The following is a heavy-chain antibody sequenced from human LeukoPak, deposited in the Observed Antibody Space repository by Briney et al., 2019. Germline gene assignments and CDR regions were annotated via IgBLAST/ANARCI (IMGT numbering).Heavy chain of an antibody. CDR1: GYILSSYW. V-gene: IGHV3-53*01. D-gene: IGHD1-26*01. J-gene: IGHJ3*01. CDR3: ARDRGKFNTRRPDDAYDL. Sequence: GGSLRLSCAASGYILSSYWTSWVRQAPGKVLEWVSVIYDDGSTFYAGSMKGRFTISRDNSKNTVFLQMNSLRAEDTAVYYCARDRGKFNTRRPDDAYDLWGQGTVVTVSS. CDR2: IYDDGST.